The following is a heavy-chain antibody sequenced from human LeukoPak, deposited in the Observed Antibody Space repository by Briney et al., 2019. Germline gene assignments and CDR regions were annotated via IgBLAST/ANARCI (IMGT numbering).Heavy chain of an antibody. CDR2: IYSGGST. Sequence: GGSLRLSCAASEFSVGSNYMTWVRQAPGKGLEWVSLIYSGGSTYYADSVKGRFTISRDNSKNTLYLQMNSLRAEDTAVYYCAKDHPDVWPDAFDIWGQGTMVTVSS. V-gene: IGHV3-66*01. CDR1: EFSVGSNY. CDR3: AKDHPDVWPDAFDI. J-gene: IGHJ3*02. D-gene: IGHD2-21*01.